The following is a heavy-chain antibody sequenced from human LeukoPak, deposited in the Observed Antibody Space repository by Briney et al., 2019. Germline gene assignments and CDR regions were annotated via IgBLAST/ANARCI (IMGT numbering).Heavy chain of an antibody. CDR2: INPNSGGT. CDR1: GYTFTGYY. J-gene: IGHJ5*02. D-gene: IGHD2-2*03. V-gene: IGHV1-2*02. Sequence: ASVKVSCKASGYTFTGYYMHWVRHAPGQGLEWMGWINPNSGGTNYAQKFQGRVTMTRDTSISTAYMELSRLRSDDTAVYYCARDVDIVVVPAADVVSWFDPWGQGTLVTVSS. CDR3: ARDVDIVVVPAADVVSWFDP.